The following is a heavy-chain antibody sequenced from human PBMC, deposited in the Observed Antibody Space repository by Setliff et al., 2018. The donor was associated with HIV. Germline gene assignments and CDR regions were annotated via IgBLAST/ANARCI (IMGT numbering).Heavy chain of an antibody. D-gene: IGHD1-26*01. Sequence: SETLSLTCAVYGGSFSGYYWTWIRQSPGKGLEWIGEITDSGGSKYNPSLESRVTISVDTSKNQFSLNLTSVTVADTGIYYCASPYSGSYSGFQYWGQGTLDVWGKGTTVTVSS. J-gene: IGHJ6*04. CDR3: ASPYSGSYSGFQYWGQGTLDV. CDR1: GGSFSGYY. CDR2: ITDSGGS. V-gene: IGHV4-34*01.